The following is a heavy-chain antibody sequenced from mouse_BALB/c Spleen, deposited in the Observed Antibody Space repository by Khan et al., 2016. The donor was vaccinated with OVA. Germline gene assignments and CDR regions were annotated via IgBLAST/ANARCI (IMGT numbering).Heavy chain of an antibody. J-gene: IGHJ3*01. D-gene: IGHD1-1*01. V-gene: IGHV14-3*02. CDR2: IDPATGYT. CDR1: GFNIKDTY. Sequence: VQLQQSGAELVKPGASVKLSCTTSGFNIKDTYIHWVKQRPEQGLVWIGRIDPATGYTKFDPRFRGKATLTTDTSSNTAYLQLSSLTSEDTAVYYCDRITYYDGSYWGQGTLVTVSS. CDR3: DRITYYDGSY.